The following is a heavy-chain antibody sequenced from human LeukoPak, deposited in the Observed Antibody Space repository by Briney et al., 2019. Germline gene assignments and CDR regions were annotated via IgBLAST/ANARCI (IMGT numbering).Heavy chain of an antibody. D-gene: IGHD3-22*01. CDR1: GFTFSSYS. J-gene: IGHJ4*02. Sequence: GGSLRLSCAASGFTFSSYSMNWVRQAPGKGLEWVSSISSSSSYIYYADSVKGRFTISRDNAKNSLYLQMNSLRAEDTAVYYCARDHRYYDRSGYYTSPWGQGTLVTVSS. CDR2: ISSSSSYI. CDR3: ARDHRYYDRSGYYTSP. V-gene: IGHV3-21*01.